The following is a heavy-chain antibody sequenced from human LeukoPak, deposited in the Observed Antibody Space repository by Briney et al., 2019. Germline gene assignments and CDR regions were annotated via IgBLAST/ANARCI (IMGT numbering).Heavy chain of an antibody. CDR2: INPNSGGT. J-gene: IGHJ5*02. V-gene: IGHV1-2*02. Sequence: ASVKVSCKASGYTLTGYYMHWVRQGPGQGLEWMGWINPNSGGTNYAQKFQGRVTMTRDTSISTAYMELSRLRSDDTAVYYCARDRILRDIVVVVAATRWASYRFDPWGQGTLVTVSS. D-gene: IGHD2-15*01. CDR3: ARDRILRDIVVVVAATRWASYRFDP. CDR1: GYTLTGYY.